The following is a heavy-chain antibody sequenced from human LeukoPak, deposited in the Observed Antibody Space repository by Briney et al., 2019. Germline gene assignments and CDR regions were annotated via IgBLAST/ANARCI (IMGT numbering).Heavy chain of an antibody. CDR1: GFTFSSYW. V-gene: IGHV3-7*01. CDR2: IKQDGSEK. D-gene: IGHD3-16*02. Sequence: GGSLRLSCAASGFTFSSYWMSWVRQAPGKGLEWVANIKQDGSEKYYVDSVKGRFTISRDNAKNSLYLQMNSLRAEDTAVYYCARVFAGSLRYYFDYWGQGTLVTVSS. CDR3: ARVFAGSLRYYFDY. J-gene: IGHJ4*02.